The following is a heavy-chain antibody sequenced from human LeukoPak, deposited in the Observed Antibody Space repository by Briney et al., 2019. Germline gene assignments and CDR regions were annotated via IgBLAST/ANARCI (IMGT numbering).Heavy chain of an antibody. CDR2: ISGSGDST. CDR3: AKRPKSGRVVTGGFDY. J-gene: IGHJ4*02. V-gene: IGHV3-23*01. Sequence: GGSLRLSCAASGFTLSSYAMSLVRQATGKGLEWVSVISGSGDSTYYADSVKGRFTISRDNSKNTLYLQMNSLRAEDTAVYYCAKRPKSGRVVTGGFDYWGQGTLVTVSS. CDR1: GFTLSSYA. D-gene: IGHD3-22*01.